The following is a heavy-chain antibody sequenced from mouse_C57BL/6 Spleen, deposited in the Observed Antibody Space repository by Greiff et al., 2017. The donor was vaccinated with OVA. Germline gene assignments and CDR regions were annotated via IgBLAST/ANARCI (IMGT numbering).Heavy chain of an antibody. CDR1: GYTFTDYN. Sequence: EVQLQQSGPELVKPGASVKMSCKASGYTFTDYNMHWVKQSHGKSLEWIGYINPNNGGTSYNQKFKGKATLTVNKSSSTAYMELRSLTSEDSAVYYCAREFLYGSSSFDYWGQGTTLTVSS. V-gene: IGHV1-22*01. J-gene: IGHJ2*01. CDR3: AREFLYGSSSFDY. D-gene: IGHD1-1*01. CDR2: INPNNGGT.